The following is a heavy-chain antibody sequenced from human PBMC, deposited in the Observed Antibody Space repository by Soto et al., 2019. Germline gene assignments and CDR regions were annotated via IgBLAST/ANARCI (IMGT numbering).Heavy chain of an antibody. Sequence: SETLSLTCTVSGGSISSGDYYWSWIRQPPGKGLEWIGYIYYSGSTYYNPSLKSRVTISVDTSKNQFSLKLSSVTAADTAVYYCARDRVGGDYYYGMDVWGQGTTVTVSS. CDR3: ARDRVGGDYYYGMDV. CDR1: GGSISSGDYY. D-gene: IGHD1-26*01. V-gene: IGHV4-30-4*01. CDR2: IYYSGST. J-gene: IGHJ6*02.